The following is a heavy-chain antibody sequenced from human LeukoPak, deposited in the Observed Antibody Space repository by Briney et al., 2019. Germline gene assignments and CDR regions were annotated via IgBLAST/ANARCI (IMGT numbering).Heavy chain of an antibody. Sequence: PGGSLTLSCAASGFIFSSYSMNWVRQAPGKGLEWVSAISSSSSYKFNADSVKGRFTISRDNARNLLYLQMNSLRAEDTAVYYCVRDNRDAFDIWGQGTMVTVSS. CDR3: VRDNRDAFDI. V-gene: IGHV3-21*01. CDR1: GFIFSSYS. CDR2: ISSSSSYK. J-gene: IGHJ3*02.